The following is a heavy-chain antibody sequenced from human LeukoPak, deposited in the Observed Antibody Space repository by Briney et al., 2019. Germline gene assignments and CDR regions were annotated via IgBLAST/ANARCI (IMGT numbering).Heavy chain of an antibody. V-gene: IGHV7-4-1*02. CDR1: GYTFTSYG. J-gene: IGHJ4*02. Sequence: ASVKVSCKASGYTFTSYGISWVRQAPGQGLEWMGWINTNTGNPTYAQGFTGRFVFSLDTSVSTAYLHISSLEAEDTAIYYCATDLKRGDSGCFDYWGQGTLVTVSS. D-gene: IGHD6-19*01. CDR2: INTNTGNP. CDR3: ATDLKRGDSGCFDY.